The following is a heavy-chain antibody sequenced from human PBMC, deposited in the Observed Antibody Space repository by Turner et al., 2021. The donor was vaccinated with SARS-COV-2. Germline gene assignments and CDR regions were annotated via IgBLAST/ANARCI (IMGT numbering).Heavy chain of an antibody. CDR1: GFTFSSYG. V-gene: IGHV3-30*18. CDR2: TSYDGSNK. J-gene: IGHJ4*02. D-gene: IGHD4-4*01. Sequence: VQLVESGGGLVKPGGSLRLYCAASGFTFSSYGMHWVRQAPGKWLEWLAVTSYDGSNKYYADSVKGRFTISRDNSKNTLYLQMNSLRAEDTAVYYCAKQQGLYSNPMYYFDYWGQGTLVTVSS. CDR3: AKQQGLYSNPMYYFDY.